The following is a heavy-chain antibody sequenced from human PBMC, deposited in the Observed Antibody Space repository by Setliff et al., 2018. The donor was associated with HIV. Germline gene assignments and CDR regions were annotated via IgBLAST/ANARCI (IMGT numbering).Heavy chain of an antibody. CDR1: GGSVNSATYY. CDR3: AREGKTAMVTKYDY. CDR2: IDCSGSA. D-gene: IGHD5-18*01. J-gene: IGHJ4*02. Sequence: SETLSLTCTVSGGSVNSATYYWSWIRQHPGKGLEWIGYIDCSGSAFYNPSLKSRITISVDTSKNQFSLRMKSVTAADTAMYYCAREGKTAMVTKYDYWGQGTMVT. V-gene: IGHV4-31*03.